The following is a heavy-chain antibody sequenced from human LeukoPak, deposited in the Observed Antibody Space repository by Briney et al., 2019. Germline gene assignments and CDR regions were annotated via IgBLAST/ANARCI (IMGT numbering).Heavy chain of an antibody. CDR3: ARGGAHYYDSSGYPTPFDH. CDR2: INHSGST. D-gene: IGHD3-22*01. V-gene: IGHV4-34*01. Sequence: RSSETLSLACAVYGGSFSGYYWSWIRQPPGKGLEWIGEINHSGSTNYNPSLKSRVTISVDTSKNQFSLKLSSVTAADTAAYYCARGGAHYYDSSGYPTPFDHSGQGTLVTVSS. J-gene: IGHJ5*02. CDR1: GGSFSGYY.